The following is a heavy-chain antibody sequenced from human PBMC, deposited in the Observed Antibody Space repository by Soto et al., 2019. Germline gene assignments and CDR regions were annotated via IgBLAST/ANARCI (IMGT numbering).Heavy chain of an antibody. Sequence: QVQLQESGPGLVEPSQTLSLVCSVSGDPLSYGGYYWSWVRQYPGKALEWNGLGYPTGATYYHPSLESRDKMAVDMSKNEFSLKLTSVTAADTATYYCEREGHSSWEWLDPWGQGILVTVSS. CDR3: EREGHSSWEWLDP. V-gene: IGHV4-31*03. D-gene: IGHD1-26*01. CDR2: GYPTGAT. CDR1: GDPLSYGGYY. J-gene: IGHJ5*02.